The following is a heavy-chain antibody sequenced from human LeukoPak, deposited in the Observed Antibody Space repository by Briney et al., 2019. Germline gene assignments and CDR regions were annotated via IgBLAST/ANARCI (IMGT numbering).Heavy chain of an antibody. Sequence: GGSLRLSCAASGFTFSSFDMHWVRQPTGQGLEWVSTIGTASYTYYPGSVEGRFTLSRDNAKNSLYLQMNSLTAGDTAVYYCARGPPRGKYYYMDVWGKGTTVTVSS. CDR2: IGTASYT. V-gene: IGHV3-13*01. CDR1: GFTFSSFD. D-gene: IGHD1-1*01. CDR3: ARGPPRGKYYYMDV. J-gene: IGHJ6*03.